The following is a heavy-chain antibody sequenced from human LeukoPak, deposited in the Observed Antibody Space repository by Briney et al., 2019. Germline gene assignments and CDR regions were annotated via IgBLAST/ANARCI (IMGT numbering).Heavy chain of an antibody. D-gene: IGHD3-10*01. J-gene: IGHJ6*03. Sequence: SETLSLTCTVSGGSISSYYWSWIRQPPGKGLEWIGRIYTSGSTNYNPSLKSRVTISVDTSKNQFSLKLSSVTAADTAVYYCARGRSSMVRGYYYYMDVWGKGTTVTISS. CDR2: IYTSGST. V-gene: IGHV4-4*07. CDR1: GGSISSYY. CDR3: ARGRSSMVRGYYYYMDV.